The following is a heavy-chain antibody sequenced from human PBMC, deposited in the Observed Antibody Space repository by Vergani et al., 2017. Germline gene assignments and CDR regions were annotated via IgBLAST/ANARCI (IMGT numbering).Heavy chain of an antibody. V-gene: IGHV4-4*03. CDR1: GDSISSNNC. J-gene: IGHJ4*02. CDR3: ATIGYRRWGYYFDY. D-gene: IGHD2-2*02. Sequence: QVQLQESGPGLVKPPGTLSLTCAVSGDSISSNNCWTWVRQPPGRGLEWIGEICHTEETKYSPSLKSRVTVSVDESRYLFSLRLNSVTAADTAVFYCATIGYRRWGYYFDYWGQGILVTVSS. CDR2: ICHTEET.